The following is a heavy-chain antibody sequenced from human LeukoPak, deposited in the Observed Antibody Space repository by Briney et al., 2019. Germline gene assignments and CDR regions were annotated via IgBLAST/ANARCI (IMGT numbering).Heavy chain of an antibody. Sequence: GASVKVSCKASGGTFSSYAISWVRQAPGQGLEWMGRIIPILGIANYAQKFQGRVTITADKSTSTAYMELSSLRSEDTAVYYCARDDTSRDGYGDWFDPWGQGTLVTVSS. D-gene: IGHD5-24*01. CDR3: ARDDTSRDGYGDWFDP. V-gene: IGHV1-69*04. J-gene: IGHJ5*02. CDR1: GGTFSSYA. CDR2: IIPILGIA.